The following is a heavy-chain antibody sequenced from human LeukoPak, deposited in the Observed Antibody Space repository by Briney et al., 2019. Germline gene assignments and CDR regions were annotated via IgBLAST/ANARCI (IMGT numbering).Heavy chain of an antibody. CDR2: INHSGST. CDR1: GVSFSGYY. D-gene: IGHD5-18*01. CDR3: ANRGYSYGYLFDY. Sequence: SETLSLTCAVYGVSFSGYYWSWIRQPPGKGLEWIGEINHSGSTNYNPSLKSRVTISVDTSKNQFSLKLSSVTAADTAVYYCANRGYSYGYLFDYWGQGTLVTVSS. V-gene: IGHV4-34*01. J-gene: IGHJ4*02.